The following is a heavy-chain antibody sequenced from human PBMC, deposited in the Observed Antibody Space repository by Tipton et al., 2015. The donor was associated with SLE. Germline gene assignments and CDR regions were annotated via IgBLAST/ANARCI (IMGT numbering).Heavy chain of an antibody. CDR2: IHYSGST. CDR1: GGSVSSGDNY. D-gene: IGHD1-1*01. Sequence: TLSLTCTVSGGSVSSGDNYWSWIRQHPGKGLEWIGYIHYSGSTYYNPSLKSRVTISVDMSKNQFSLKLSSVTAADTAVYYCASGFNFYFDYWGQGTLVTVSS. CDR3: ASGFNFYFDY. V-gene: IGHV4-31*03. J-gene: IGHJ4*02.